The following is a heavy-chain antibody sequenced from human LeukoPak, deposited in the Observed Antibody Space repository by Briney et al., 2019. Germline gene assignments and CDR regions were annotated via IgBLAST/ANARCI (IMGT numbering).Heavy chain of an antibody. Sequence: SETLSLTCSVSGGSISSSSYYWGWIRQPPGKGLEWIGSIYYSGSTYYNPSLKSRVTISVDTSKNQFSLKLSSVTAADTAVYYCASWNYYYDSSGYYHHFDYWGQGTLVTVSS. CDR1: GGSISSSSYY. J-gene: IGHJ4*02. CDR3: ASWNYYYDSSGYYHHFDY. D-gene: IGHD3-22*01. CDR2: IYYSGST. V-gene: IGHV4-39*07.